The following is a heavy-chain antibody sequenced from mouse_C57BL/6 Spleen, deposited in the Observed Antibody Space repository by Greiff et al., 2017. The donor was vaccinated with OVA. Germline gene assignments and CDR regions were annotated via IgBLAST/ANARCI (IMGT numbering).Heavy chain of an antibody. CDR2: INPYNGGT. CDR3: ARNYYDYGGYYAMDY. V-gene: IGHV1-19*01. D-gene: IGHD2-4*01. CDR1: GYTFTDYY. Sequence: EVQLQQSGPVLVKPGASVKMSCKASGYTFTDYYMNWVKQSHGKSLEWIGVINPYNGGTSYNQKFKGKATLTVDKSSSTAYMELNSLTSEDSAVYYGARNYYDYGGYYAMDYWGQGTSVTVSS. J-gene: IGHJ4*01.